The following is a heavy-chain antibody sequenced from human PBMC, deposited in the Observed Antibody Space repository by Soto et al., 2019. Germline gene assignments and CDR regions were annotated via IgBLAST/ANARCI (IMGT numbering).Heavy chain of an antibody. V-gene: IGHV3-64*02. CDR2: ISSDGGST. J-gene: IGHJ6*02. Sequence: EVQLVESGEGLVQPGGSLRLSCAASGFTFSSYSMHWVRQAPGKGLEYVSVISSDGGSTYYADSVKGRFTISRDNSKSTLYLQMGSLRSEDTAVYYCARASSSSNPYDGMDVWGQGTTVTVSS. CDR1: GFTFSSYS. CDR3: ARASSSSNPYDGMDV. D-gene: IGHD6-6*01.